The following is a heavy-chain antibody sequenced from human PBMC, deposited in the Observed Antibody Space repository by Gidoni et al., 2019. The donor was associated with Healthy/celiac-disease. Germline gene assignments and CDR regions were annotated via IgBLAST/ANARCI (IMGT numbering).Heavy chain of an antibody. Sequence: EVQLLESGGGLVQPGGSLRLSCAASGFTFSSYAMSWVRQAPGKGLGWVSAISGSGGSTYYADSVKGRFTISRDNSKNTLYLQMNSLRAEDTAVYYCAKRDVDIVAADYYYYYGMDVWGQGTTVTVSS. CDR1: GFTFSSYA. CDR2: ISGSGGST. J-gene: IGHJ6*02. CDR3: AKRDVDIVAADYYYYYGMDV. V-gene: IGHV3-23*01. D-gene: IGHD5-12*01.